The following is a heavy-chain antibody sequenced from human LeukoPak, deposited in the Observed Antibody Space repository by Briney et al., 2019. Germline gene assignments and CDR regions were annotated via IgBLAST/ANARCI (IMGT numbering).Heavy chain of an antibody. V-gene: IGHV3-21*01. J-gene: IGHJ5*02. Sequence: GGSLRLSCMASGFTFDDYAMHWVRQAPGKGLEWVSSISSSSSYIYYADPVKGRFTISRDNAKNSLYLQMNSLRAEDTAVYYCAKDPYSSSWYSRDWFDPWGQGTLVTVSS. CDR1: GFTFDDYA. CDR3: AKDPYSSSWYSRDWFDP. D-gene: IGHD6-13*01. CDR2: ISSSSSYI.